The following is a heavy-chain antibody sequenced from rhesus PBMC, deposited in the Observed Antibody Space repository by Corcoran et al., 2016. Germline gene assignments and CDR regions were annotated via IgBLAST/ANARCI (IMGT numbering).Heavy chain of an antibody. D-gene: IGHD1-26*01. CDR1: GYSISSGYY. CDR3: ARIYNWNYYFDY. V-gene: IGHV4-99*01. CDR2: ISGSSGST. J-gene: IGHJ4*01. Sequence: QVQLQESGPGLVKPSETLSFTCAVSGYSISSGYYWGWIRQPPGKGLEYIGYISGSSGSTYYIPTHKSRVTISTDASKNQFSLKLSSVTAADTAVYYCARIYNWNYYFDYWGQGVLVTVSS.